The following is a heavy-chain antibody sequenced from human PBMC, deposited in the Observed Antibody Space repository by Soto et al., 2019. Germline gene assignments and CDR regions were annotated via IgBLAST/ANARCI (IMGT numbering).Heavy chain of an antibody. CDR1: GSISTTTP. V-gene: IGHV3-23*01. CDR2: ISGRGTNT. CDR3: ATSSRYFDN. J-gene: IGHJ4*02. Sequence: LRLSCAASGSISTTTPLSWVRQAPGKGLEWVSTISGRGTNTYYADSVKGRFIISRDNLKNTVNLQMNGLGVEDTAIYYCATSSRYFDNWGQGTRVTVSS.